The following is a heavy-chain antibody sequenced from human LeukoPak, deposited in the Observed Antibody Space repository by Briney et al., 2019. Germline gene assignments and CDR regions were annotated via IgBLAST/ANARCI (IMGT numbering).Heavy chain of an antibody. CDR3: ARSATVTTGYFDY. CDR2: IYYSGST. CDR1: GGSISSTSYY. V-gene: IGHV4-39*07. Sequence: SETLSLTCTVSGGSISSTSYYWGWLRQPPGKGLEWIGSIYYSGSTYYNPSLKSRVTISIYTSKNLFSLKLDSLTPADTAVYYCARSATVTTGYFDYWGRGTLVAVSP. J-gene: IGHJ4*02. D-gene: IGHD4-17*01.